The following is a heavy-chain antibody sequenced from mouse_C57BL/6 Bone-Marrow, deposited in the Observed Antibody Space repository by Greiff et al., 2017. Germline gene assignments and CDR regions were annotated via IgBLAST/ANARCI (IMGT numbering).Heavy chain of an antibody. J-gene: IGHJ3*01. Sequence: EVKLMESGPGLVKPSQSLSLTCSVTGYSITSGYYWNWIRQFPGNKLEWMGYISYDGSNNYTPSLKNRISITRDTSKNQFFLKFNSVTTDHTATYSGARLGYYYDSEAYWGQGTLVTVSA. CDR1: GYSITSGYY. CDR3: ARLGYYYDSEAY. D-gene: IGHD1-1*01. V-gene: IGHV3-6*01. CDR2: ISYDGSN.